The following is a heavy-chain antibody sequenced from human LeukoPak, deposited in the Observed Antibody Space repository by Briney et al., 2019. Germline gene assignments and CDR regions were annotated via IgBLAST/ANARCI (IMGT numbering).Heavy chain of an antibody. V-gene: IGHV3-7*03. CDR3: ARNNGMDV. J-gene: IGHJ6*02. Sequence: GGSLRLSCAASGFALSSHWMTWVRQVPGRGPEWVANVNRDGSETYYLDSVKGRFTISKDNAKNSLYLQMNSLRTEDAALYHCARNNGMDVWGQGTTVIVSS. CDR1: GFALSSHW. CDR2: VNRDGSET.